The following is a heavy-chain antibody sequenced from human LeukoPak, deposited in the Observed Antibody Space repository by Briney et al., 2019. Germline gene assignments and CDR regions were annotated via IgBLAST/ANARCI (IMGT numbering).Heavy chain of an antibody. CDR3: AKVGYHRSDIRAGRYNWFDP. D-gene: IGHD3-10*01. V-gene: IGHV3-23*01. CDR1: GFTFSSYA. Sequence: GGSLRLSCAASGFTFSSYAMSWVRQAPGKGLEWISAISGSGGSTYYADSVKGRFTISRDNSKNTLYLQMNSLGAEDTAVYYCAKVGYHRSDIRAGRYNWFDPWGQGTLVTVSS. J-gene: IGHJ5*02. CDR2: ISGSGGST.